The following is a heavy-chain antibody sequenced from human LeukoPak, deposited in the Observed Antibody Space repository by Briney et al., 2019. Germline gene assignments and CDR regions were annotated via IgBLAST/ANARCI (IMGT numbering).Heavy chain of an antibody. V-gene: IGHV4-30-2*01. Sequence: SQTLSLTCTVSGGSISSGGYYWSWIRQPPGKGLEWIGYIYHSGSTYYNPSLKSRVTISVDTSKNQFSLKLSPVTAADTAVYYCARVYSSSWYEVFHFDYWGQGTLVTVSS. J-gene: IGHJ4*02. CDR1: GGSISSGGYY. CDR2: IYHSGST. CDR3: ARVYSSSWYEVFHFDY. D-gene: IGHD6-13*01.